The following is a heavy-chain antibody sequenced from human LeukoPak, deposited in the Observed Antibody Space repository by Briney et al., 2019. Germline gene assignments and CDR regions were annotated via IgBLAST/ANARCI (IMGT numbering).Heavy chain of an antibody. CDR3: ARDPDYGYGGFDP. CDR1: GGSISSYY. J-gene: IGHJ5*02. V-gene: IGHV4-59*01. Sequence: SETLSLTCTVSGGSISSYYWSWIRQPPGKGLEWIGYIYYSGSTNYNPSLKSRVTISVDTSKNQFSLKLSSVTAADTAVYYCARDPDYGYGGFDPWGQGTLVTVSP. D-gene: IGHD5-18*01. CDR2: IYYSGST.